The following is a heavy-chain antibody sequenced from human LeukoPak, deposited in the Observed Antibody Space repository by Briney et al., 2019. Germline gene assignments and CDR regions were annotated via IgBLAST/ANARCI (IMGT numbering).Heavy chain of an antibody. CDR1: GFTFSSYG. Sequence: GGSLRLSCAASGFTFSSYGMHRVRQAPGKGLEWVAVISYDGSNKYYADSVKGRFTISRDNSKNTLYLQMNSLRAEDTAVYYCAKVLSPNITIFGVVIISDAFDIWGQGTMVTVSS. V-gene: IGHV3-30*18. CDR3: AKVLSPNITIFGVVIISDAFDI. J-gene: IGHJ3*02. D-gene: IGHD3-3*01. CDR2: ISYDGSNK.